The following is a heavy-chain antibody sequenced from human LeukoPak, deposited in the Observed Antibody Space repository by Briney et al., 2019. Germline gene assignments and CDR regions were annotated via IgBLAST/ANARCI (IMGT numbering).Heavy chain of an antibody. J-gene: IGHJ4*02. D-gene: IGHD3-10*01. CDR2: IKQDGSEK. Sequence: GGSLRLSCAASGFTFSSYWMSWVRQAPGKGLELVANIKQDGSEKYYVDSVKGRFTISRDNAKNSLYLQMNSLRAEDTAVYYCARDYYGSGSYFDYWGQGTLVTVYS. CDR1: GFTFSSYW. V-gene: IGHV3-7*01. CDR3: ARDYYGSGSYFDY.